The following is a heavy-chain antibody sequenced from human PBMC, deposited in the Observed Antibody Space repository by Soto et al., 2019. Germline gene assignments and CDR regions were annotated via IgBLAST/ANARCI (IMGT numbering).Heavy chain of an antibody. CDR3: ARDPGWDRRIGAFDI. CDR2: IKQDGSEK. CDR1: GFTFSSYW. Sequence: GESLKISCAASGFTFSSYWMSWVRQAPGKGLEWVANIKQDGSEKYYVDSVKGRFTISRDNAKNSLYLQMNSLRAEDTAVYYCARDPGWDRRIGAFDIWGQGTMVTVSS. V-gene: IGHV3-7*01. D-gene: IGHD6-19*01. J-gene: IGHJ3*02.